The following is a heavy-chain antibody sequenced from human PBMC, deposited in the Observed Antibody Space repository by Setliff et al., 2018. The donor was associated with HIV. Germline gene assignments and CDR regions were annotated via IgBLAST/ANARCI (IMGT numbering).Heavy chain of an antibody. D-gene: IGHD3-22*01. Sequence: SVKVSCKASGYTFTSYGISWVRQAPGQGLEWMGGIIPIFGTANYAQKFQGRLTIPADESLTTAYMELSSLTSEDTAVYYCARPTTEGDYYDSSGYLSGAFDIWGQGTMVTVSS. CDR2: IIPIFGTA. CDR3: ARPTTEGDYYDSSGYLSGAFDI. V-gene: IGHV1-69*13. CDR1: GYTFTSYG. J-gene: IGHJ3*02.